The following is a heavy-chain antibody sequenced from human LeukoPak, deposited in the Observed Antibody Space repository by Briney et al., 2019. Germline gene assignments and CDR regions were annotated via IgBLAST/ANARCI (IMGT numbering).Heavy chain of an antibody. J-gene: IGHJ4*02. CDR2: INPSGGST. CDR3: ARCGSGGSCYRYYFDY. CDR1: GYTFTSYY. V-gene: IGHV1-46*01. Sequence: ASVKVSCKASGYTFTSYYMHWVRQAPGQGLEWMGIINPSGGSTSYAQKFQGRVTKTRDTSTSTVYMELSSLRSEDTAVYYCARCGSGGSCYRYYFDYWGQGTLVTVSS. D-gene: IGHD2-15*01.